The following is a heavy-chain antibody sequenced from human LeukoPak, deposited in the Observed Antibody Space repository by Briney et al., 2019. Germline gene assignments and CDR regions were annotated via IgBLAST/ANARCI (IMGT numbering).Heavy chain of an antibody. V-gene: IGHV3-49*04. CDR2: IAGKAYGGTT. Sequence: GGSLRLSCAASGFTVSSNYMSWVRQAPGKGLEWVGFIAGKAYGGTTEYAASVKGRFTISRDDSKNIAYLQMNSLKTEDTAVYYCSRDSYGHDPRNSFDYWGQGTLVTVSS. CDR3: SRDSYGHDPRNSFDY. J-gene: IGHJ4*02. D-gene: IGHD5-18*01. CDR1: GFTVSSNY.